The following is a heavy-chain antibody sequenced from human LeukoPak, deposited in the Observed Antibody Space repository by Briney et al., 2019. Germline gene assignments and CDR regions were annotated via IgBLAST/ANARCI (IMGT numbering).Heavy chain of an antibody. V-gene: IGHV3-30*18. J-gene: IGHJ4*02. CDR2: ISYDGSNK. CDR3: AKGGSSGWYPDY. Sequence: PGGSLRLSCAPSGFTFSSYGMHWVRQAPGKGLEWVAVISYDGSNKYHADSVKGRFTITRDNSKNTLYLQRNSLRAEDTAVYYCAKGGSSGWYPDYWGQGTLVTVSS. CDR1: GFTFSSYG. D-gene: IGHD6-19*01.